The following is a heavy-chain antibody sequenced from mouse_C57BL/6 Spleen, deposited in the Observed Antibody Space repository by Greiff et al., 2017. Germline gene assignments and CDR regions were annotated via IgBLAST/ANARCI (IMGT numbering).Heavy chain of an antibody. CDR2: ISDGGSYT. CDR1: GFTFSSYA. D-gene: IGHD2-1*01. CDR3: ARDVYYGTLYYFDY. J-gene: IGHJ2*01. V-gene: IGHV5-4*01. Sequence: EVQRVESGGGLVKPGGSLKLSCAASGFTFSSYAMSWVRQTPEKRLEWVATISDGGSYTYYPDNVKGRFTISRDNAKNNLYLQMSHLKSEDTAMYYCARDVYYGTLYYFDYWGQGTTLTVSS.